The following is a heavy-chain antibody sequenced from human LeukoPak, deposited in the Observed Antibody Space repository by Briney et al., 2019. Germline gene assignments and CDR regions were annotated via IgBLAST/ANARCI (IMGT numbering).Heavy chain of an antibody. CDR1: GFTFSDYA. J-gene: IGHJ4*02. CDR3: AKTQKYCSSTSCPPREGDY. V-gene: IGHV3-23*01. Sequence: GGSLRLSCAVSGFTFSDYAMSWVRQAPGKGLEWVLGISFSGRSTDYADSVKGRFIISRDNSKNTLDLQMNSLRAEDTAVYYCAKTQKYCSSTSCPPREGDYWGQGTLVTVSS. D-gene: IGHD2-2*01. CDR2: ISFSGRST.